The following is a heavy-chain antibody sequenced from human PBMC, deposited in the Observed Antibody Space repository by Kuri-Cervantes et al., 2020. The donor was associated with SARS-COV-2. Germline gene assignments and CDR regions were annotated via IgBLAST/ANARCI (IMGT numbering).Heavy chain of an antibody. J-gene: IGHJ4*02. CDR2: IYYDGRT. CDR3: ARHDY. V-gene: IGHV4-39*01. CDR1: GGPISSGGYY. Sequence: SETLSLTCTASGGPISSGGYYWGWIRQPPGKGLEFIGTIYYDGRTYYNTSLESRVTISVDTSKNQFSLKLSSVTAADTAVYYCARHDYWGQGTLVTVSS.